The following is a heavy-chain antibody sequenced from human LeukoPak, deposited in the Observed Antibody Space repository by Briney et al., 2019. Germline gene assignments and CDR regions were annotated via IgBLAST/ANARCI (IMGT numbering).Heavy chain of an antibody. V-gene: IGHV4-38-2*02. J-gene: IGHJ3*02. CDR1: GYSISSGYY. CDR3: ARDPSITMVRGDPPHAFDI. CDR2: IYHSGST. Sequence: ETLSLTCTVSGYSISSGYYWGWIRQPPGKGLEWIGSIYHSGSTYYNPSLKSRVTISVDRSKNQFSLKLSSVTAADTAVYYCARDPSITMVRGDPPHAFDIWGQGTMVTVSS. D-gene: IGHD3-10*01.